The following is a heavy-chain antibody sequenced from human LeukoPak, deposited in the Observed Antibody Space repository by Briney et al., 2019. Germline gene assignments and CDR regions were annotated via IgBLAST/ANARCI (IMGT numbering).Heavy chain of an antibody. CDR1: GFTFSSYW. V-gene: IGHV3-74*01. Sequence: GGSLRLSCAASGFTFSSYWMHWVRQAPGKGLVWVSRINSDGSSTSYADSVKGRFTISRDNSKNTLYLQMNSLRAEDTAVYYCAKVGPYAINFYYYNDVWGKGTTVTVSS. CDR2: INSDGSST. J-gene: IGHJ6*03. CDR3: AKVGPYAINFYYYNDV. D-gene: IGHD2-8*01.